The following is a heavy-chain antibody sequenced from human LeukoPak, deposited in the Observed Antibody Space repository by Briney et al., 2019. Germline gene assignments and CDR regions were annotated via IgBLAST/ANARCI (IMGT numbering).Heavy chain of an antibody. CDR3: AKDRGNDYGVFDY. CDR1: GFTFSSDS. Sequence: VGSLRLSCAASGFTFSSDSIDWGRQTPGKGLGWISYISIGSGTTYYGDSVQGRFITSSDNAKTSLHMQMNSLTDEATGVYYCAKDRGNDYGVFDYWGQGTLVTVSS. V-gene: IGHV3-48*02. CDR2: ISIGSGTT. J-gene: IGHJ4*02. D-gene: IGHD4-17*01.